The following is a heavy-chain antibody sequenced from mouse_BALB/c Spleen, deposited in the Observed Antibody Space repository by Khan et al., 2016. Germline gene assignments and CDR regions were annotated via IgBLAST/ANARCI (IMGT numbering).Heavy chain of an antibody. CDR1: GFSLTNSG. Sequence: QVQLKQSGPGLVAPSQSLSITCTVAGFSLTNSGVHWVRQPPRKGLDWLGVIWAGGSTDYNSALMSRLSNTRDTTQNQVCLKMNSLQTDYTAIFYSSRDAQDFDAWFASSGQGTLVTVSA. J-gene: IGHJ3*01. CDR2: IWAGGST. V-gene: IGHV2-9*02. CDR3: SRDAQDFDAWFAS.